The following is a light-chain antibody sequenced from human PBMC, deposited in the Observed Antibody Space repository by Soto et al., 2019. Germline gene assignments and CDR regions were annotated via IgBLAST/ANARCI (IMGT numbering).Light chain of an antibody. Sequence: EIVLTQSPGTLSLSPGERATLSCRASQSVSSSYLAWYQQKPGQAPRLLIYGASSRAPGIPERFSGSGSGTDFTLTISRLEPEDFAVYYCQQYGSSKFTFGPGTKEHI. V-gene: IGKV3-20*01. J-gene: IGKJ3*01. CDR2: GAS. CDR3: QQYGSSKFT. CDR1: QSVSSSY.